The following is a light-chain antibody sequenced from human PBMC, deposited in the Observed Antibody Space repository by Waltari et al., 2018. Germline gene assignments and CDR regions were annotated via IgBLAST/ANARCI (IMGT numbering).Light chain of an antibody. Sequence: QSALTQPASVSGSPGQSITISCTGTSSDVGGYNYVSWYQQHPSKAPKLMIYYVIKRPSGVSNRFSGSKSGNTASLTISGLQAEDEADYYCSSYTSSSTLVVFGTGTKVTVL. J-gene: IGLJ1*01. CDR2: YVI. V-gene: IGLV2-14*03. CDR1: SSDVGGYNY. CDR3: SSYTSSSTLVV.